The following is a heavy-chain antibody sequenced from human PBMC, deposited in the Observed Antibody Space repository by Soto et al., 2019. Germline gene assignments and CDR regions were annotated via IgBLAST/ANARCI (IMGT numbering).Heavy chain of an antibody. CDR3: AKDTGRGGGSVFDY. CDR2: ISGSGADT. J-gene: IGHJ4*02. V-gene: IGHV3-23*01. D-gene: IGHD2-15*01. Sequence: EVHLLESGGGLVQPGGSQRLCFARSGYIFRYYAMSWVGQARGKGLAWVSAISGSGADTYYTESVKGRFTISRDNFKNTLYLQMNSLRAEDTAVYYCAKDTGRGGGSVFDYWGQGTLVTVST. CDR1: GYIFRYYA.